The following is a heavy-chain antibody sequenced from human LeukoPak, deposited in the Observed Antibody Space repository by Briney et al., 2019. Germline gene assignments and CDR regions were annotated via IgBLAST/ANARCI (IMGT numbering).Heavy chain of an antibody. CDR3: AKDVGKWESLHFFDY. D-gene: IGHD1-26*01. Sequence: GGSLRLSCAASGFTFSSYSFNWVRQAPGRGLQWVSSISNTANYIYYADSVKGRFTISRDNAKNSLYLQMNSLRAEDTAVYYCAKDVGKWESLHFFDYWGQGTLVTVSS. V-gene: IGHV3-21*04. CDR2: ISNTANYI. J-gene: IGHJ4*02. CDR1: GFTFSSYS.